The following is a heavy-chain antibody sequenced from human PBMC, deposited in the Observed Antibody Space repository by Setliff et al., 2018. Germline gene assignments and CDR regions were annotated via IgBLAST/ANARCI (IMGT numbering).Heavy chain of an antibody. CDR3: ARGRMRGSCSGPSCTYDPFDI. CDR1: GGSITESC. Sequence: PSETLSLTCTVSGGSITESCWSWIRQPAGKGLEWIGRMFVSKTTDYNPSLRSRVTMSMDTPKNQFSLILRSVTAADTAVYYCARGRMRGSCSGPSCTYDPFDIWGQGTPVTVSS. V-gene: IGHV4-4*07. J-gene: IGHJ3*02. CDR2: MFVSKTT. D-gene: IGHD2-2*01.